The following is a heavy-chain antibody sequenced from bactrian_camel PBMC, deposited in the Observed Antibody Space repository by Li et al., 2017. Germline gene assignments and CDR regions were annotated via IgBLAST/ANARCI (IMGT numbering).Heavy chain of an antibody. V-gene: IGHV3S40*01. D-gene: IGHD8*01. CDR3: ASHPYGDNWGGATTDFGY. CDR1: GFTFSSYA. CDR2: ISSRDGDT. Sequence: VQLVESGGGLVQPGGSLRLSCAASGFTFSSYAMNWVRQAPGKGLEWVSTISSRDGDTYYVDSVKGRFTISRDNAKNTVYLQMNSLKSDDTALYYCASHPYGDNWGGATTDFGYWGQGTQVTVS. J-gene: IGHJ6*01.